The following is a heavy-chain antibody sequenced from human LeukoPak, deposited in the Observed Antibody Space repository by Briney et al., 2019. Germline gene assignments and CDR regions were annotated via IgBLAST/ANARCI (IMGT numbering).Heavy chain of an antibody. CDR2: INPNSGGT. D-gene: IGHD3-10*01. J-gene: IGHJ5*02. V-gene: IGHV1-2*02. CDR1: GYTFTGYY. CDR3: ARVRYGSGSYGGSWFDP. Sequence: ASVKVSCKASGYTFTGYYMHWVRQAPGQGLEWMGWINPNSGGTNYAQKFQGRVTMTRDTSISTAYMELSRLRSDDTAVYYCARVRYGSGSYGGSWFDPWGQGTLVTVSS.